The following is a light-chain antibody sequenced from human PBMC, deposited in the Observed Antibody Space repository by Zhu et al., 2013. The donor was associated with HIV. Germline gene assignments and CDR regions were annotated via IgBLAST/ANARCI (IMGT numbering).Light chain of an antibody. Sequence: QSALTQPRSVSGSPGQSVTISCTGTISDVGGYHYVSWYQQHPGKVPKLIIYDVFERPSGVPDRFSGSKSGNTASLTISGLLAEDEADYYCCSHAGSYTRYVFGAGTRVTVL. J-gene: IGLJ1*01. CDR1: ISDVGGYHY. V-gene: IGLV2-11*01. CDR2: DVF. CDR3: CSHAGSYTRYV.